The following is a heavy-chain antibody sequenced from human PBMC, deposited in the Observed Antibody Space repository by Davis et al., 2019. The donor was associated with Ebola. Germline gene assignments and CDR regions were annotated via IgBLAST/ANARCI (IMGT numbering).Heavy chain of an antibody. D-gene: IGHD3-9*01. Sequence: SVKVSCKASGGTFSSYAISWVRQAPGQGLEWMGGIIPIFGTANYAQKFQGRVTITADESTSTAYMELSSLRSDDTAVYYCARDSHDILTGSPNGMDVWGQGTTVTVSS. CDR1: GGTFSSYA. V-gene: IGHV1-69*13. CDR2: IIPIFGTA. J-gene: IGHJ6*02. CDR3: ARDSHDILTGSPNGMDV.